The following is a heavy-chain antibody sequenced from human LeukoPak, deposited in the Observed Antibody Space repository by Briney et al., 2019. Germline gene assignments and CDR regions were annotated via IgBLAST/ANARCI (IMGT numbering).Heavy chain of an antibody. Sequence: PGGSLRLSCAASGFTFSSYSMNWVRQAPGKGLEWVSSISSSSSYIYYADSVKGRFTISRDNAKNSLYLQMNSLRAEDTAVYYCARGPVYGDHSFVFDYWGQGTLVTVSS. J-gene: IGHJ4*02. CDR2: ISSSSSYI. V-gene: IGHV3-21*01. CDR1: GFTFSSYS. CDR3: ARGPVYGDHSFVFDY. D-gene: IGHD4-17*01.